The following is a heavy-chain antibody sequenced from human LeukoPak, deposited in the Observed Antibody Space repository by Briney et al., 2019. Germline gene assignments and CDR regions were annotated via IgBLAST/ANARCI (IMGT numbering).Heavy chain of an antibody. CDR3: ASYFFDQSKALDI. J-gene: IGHJ3*02. V-gene: IGHV4-59*01. CDR2: IYHTGDT. Sequence: PSEPLPLTCTVSGGSISSYYWSWIRQAPGKGLEWIGYIYHTGDTNCNPSLKSRVTISIDTAKNQFSLKLTSVTAADTAIYYCASYFFDQSKALDIWGQGTMVTVSA. D-gene: IGHD3-9*01. CDR1: GGSISSYY.